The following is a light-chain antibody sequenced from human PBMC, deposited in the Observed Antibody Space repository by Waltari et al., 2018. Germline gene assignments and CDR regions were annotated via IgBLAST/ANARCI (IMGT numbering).Light chain of an antibody. V-gene: IGLV2-11*01. Sequence: QSALTQPRSVSGSPGQSVTISCTGTSSDVGAYNYVTWYQQHPGKAPKLIIYEVNKWPSGVPDRFSGSKSGSTASLTISGLQAEDEADYYCCSRTGRDSVIFGGGTKVTVL. CDR1: SSDVGAYNY. CDR3: CSRTGRDSVI. J-gene: IGLJ2*01. CDR2: EVN.